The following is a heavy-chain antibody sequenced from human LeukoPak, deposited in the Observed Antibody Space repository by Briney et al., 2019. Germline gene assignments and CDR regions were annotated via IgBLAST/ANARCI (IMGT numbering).Heavy chain of an antibody. CDR3: ARDARTVGITMIVVGFDY. J-gene: IGHJ4*02. V-gene: IGHV3-30*04. CDR2: ISYDGSNK. D-gene: IGHD3-22*01. Sequence: GGALRLSCAASGFTLTGYAMYWVRQSPGKGLGRVAGISYDGSNKYYAASVKGRFTISRDNSKNTLYLQMNSLRAEDTAVYYCARDARTVGITMIVVGFDYWGQGTLVTVSS. CDR1: GFTLTGYA.